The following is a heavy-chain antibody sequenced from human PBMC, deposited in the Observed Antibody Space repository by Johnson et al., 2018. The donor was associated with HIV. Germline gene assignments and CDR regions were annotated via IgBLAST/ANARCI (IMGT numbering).Heavy chain of an antibody. CDR3: ARDLNHGDTGGGAFDI. V-gene: IGHV3-30*04. J-gene: IGHJ3*02. CDR1: GFTFSSYA. CDR2: ISYDGSKK. D-gene: IGHD1-14*01. Sequence: VQLVESGGGVVQPGRSLRLSCAASGFTFSSYAMHWVRQAPGKGLEWVAVISYDGSKKYHADSVKGRFTISRDNSKSTLYLQMNSQRAEDTAVDYCARDLNHGDTGGGAFDIWGQGTMVTVSS.